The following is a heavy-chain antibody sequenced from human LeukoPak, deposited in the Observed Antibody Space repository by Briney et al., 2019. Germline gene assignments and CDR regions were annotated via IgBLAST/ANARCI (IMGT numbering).Heavy chain of an antibody. CDR3: ARTPDNHYYYMDV. CDR2: IYYSGST. Sequence: SQTLSPTCTVSGGSISSGGYYWSWIRQHPGKGLEWIGYIYYSGSTYYNPSLKSRVTISVDTSKNHFSLKLSSVTAADTAVYYCARTPDNHYYYMDVWGKGTTVTVSS. J-gene: IGHJ6*03. V-gene: IGHV4-31*03. CDR1: GGSISSGGYY. D-gene: IGHD3-22*01.